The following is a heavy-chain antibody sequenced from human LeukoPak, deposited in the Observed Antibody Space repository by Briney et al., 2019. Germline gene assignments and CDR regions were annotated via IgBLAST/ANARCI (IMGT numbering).Heavy chain of an antibody. CDR3: ARGPHERSGYPDD. CDR2: ISYDGSNK. Sequence: GRSLRLSCAASGFTFSSYAMHWVRQAPGKGLEWVAVISYDGSNKYYADSVKGRFTISRDNSKNTLYLQMNSLRAEDTAVYYCARGPHERSGYPDDWGQGTLVTVSS. D-gene: IGHD3-22*01. J-gene: IGHJ4*02. CDR1: GFTFSSYA. V-gene: IGHV3-30-3*01.